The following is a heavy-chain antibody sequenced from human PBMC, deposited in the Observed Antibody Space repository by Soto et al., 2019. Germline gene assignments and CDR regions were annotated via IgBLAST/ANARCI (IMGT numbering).Heavy chain of an antibody. J-gene: IGHJ3*02. CDR2: IYSGGST. Sequence: EVQLVESGGGLIQPGGSLRLSCAASGFTVSSNYMSWVRQAPGKGLEWVSVIYSGGSTYYADSVKGRFTISRDNSKNTLYLQMNSLRAEDTAVYYCARVTVYRGWYRAFDIWGQGTMVTVSS. CDR1: GFTVSSNY. V-gene: IGHV3-53*01. D-gene: IGHD6-19*01. CDR3: ARVTVYRGWYRAFDI.